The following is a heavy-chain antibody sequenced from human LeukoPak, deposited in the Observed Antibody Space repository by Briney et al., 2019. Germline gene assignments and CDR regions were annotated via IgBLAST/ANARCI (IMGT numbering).Heavy chain of an antibody. D-gene: IGHD2-21*01. J-gene: IGHJ5*02. V-gene: IGHV3-33*01. CDR2: IWYDGSNK. CDR1: GFTFSSYG. Sequence: GGSLRLSCAASGFTFSSYGMHWVRQAPGKGLGWVAVIWYDGSNKYYADSVKGRFTISRDNSRDNSKNTLYLQMNSLRAEDTAVYYCARDRDAGICGPPDPWGQGTLVTVSS. CDR3: ARDRDAGICGPPDP.